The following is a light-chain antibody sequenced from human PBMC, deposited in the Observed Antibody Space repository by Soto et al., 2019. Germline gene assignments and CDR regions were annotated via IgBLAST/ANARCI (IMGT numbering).Light chain of an antibody. V-gene: IGKV3-11*01. J-gene: IGKJ2*01. CDR3: QQRSNWPYT. CDR1: QSVSSY. CDR2: DAS. Sequence: EIVLTQSPATLSLSPGERATLSHRASQSVSSYLAWYQQKPGQAPRLLIYDASNRATGIPARFSGSGSGTDFTLTISSLEPEDFAVYYCQQRSNWPYTFGQGTKLEIK.